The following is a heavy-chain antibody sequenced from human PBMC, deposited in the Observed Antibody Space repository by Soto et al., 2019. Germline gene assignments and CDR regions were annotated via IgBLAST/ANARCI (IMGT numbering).Heavy chain of an antibody. Sequence: PSETLSLTCAVYGGSFSGYYWSWIRQPPGKGLEWIGEINHSGSTNYNPSLKSRVTISVDTSKNQFSLKLSSVTAADTAVYYCARLRASIAARLVQKGGPNEINWFDPWGQGTLVTVSS. D-gene: IGHD6-6*01. CDR2: INHSGST. CDR3: ARLRASIAARLVQKGGPNEINWFDP. CDR1: GGSFSGYY. V-gene: IGHV4-34*01. J-gene: IGHJ5*02.